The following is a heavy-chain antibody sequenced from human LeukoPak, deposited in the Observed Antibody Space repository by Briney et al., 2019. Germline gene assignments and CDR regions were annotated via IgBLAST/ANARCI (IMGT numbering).Heavy chain of an antibody. J-gene: IGHJ4*02. CDR2: VCYNGTT. D-gene: IGHD3-16*01. Sequence: ETLSLTCRVSGDSISSYFWAWIRQPPGKGLEWIGYVCYNGTTNYNTSLRNRVAISIDTSKNQFSLKLNSATAADAAVYYCATSGGFNSPRHYWGQGTLVTVSS. V-gene: IGHV4-59*01. CDR1: GDSISSYF. CDR3: ATSGGFNSPRHY.